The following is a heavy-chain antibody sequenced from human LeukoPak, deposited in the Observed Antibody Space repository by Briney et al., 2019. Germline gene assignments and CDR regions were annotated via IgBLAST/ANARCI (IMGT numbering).Heavy chain of an antibody. J-gene: IGHJ4*02. CDR3: TTNAAVGTWEVFDY. D-gene: IGHD6-13*01. CDR1: GFSFINAW. V-gene: IGHV3-15*01. CDR2: IKSKRNGGTT. Sequence: GGSLRLSCGASGFSFINAWMTWVRQAPGKGLEWVGRIKSKRNGGTTDYAAPVKGRFTISRDDSKNTVYLQMNSLKTEDTAAYYCTTNAAVGTWEVFDYWGQGTLVTVSS.